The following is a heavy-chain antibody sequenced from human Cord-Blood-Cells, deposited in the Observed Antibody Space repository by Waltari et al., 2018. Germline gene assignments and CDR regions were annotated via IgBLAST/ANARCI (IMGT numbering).Heavy chain of an antibody. D-gene: IGHD5-12*01. CDR2: ISDDGSNK. Sequence: QVQLVESGGGVVQPGRSLRLSCAASGFTFSSYGMHWVRQAPGKGLEWVAVISDDGSNKYYADAVKGRFTISRDNSKNTLYLQMNSLRAEDTAVYYCAKGFSGYDFDYWGQGTLVTVSS. CDR3: AKGFSGYDFDY. J-gene: IGHJ4*02. V-gene: IGHV3-30*18. CDR1: GFTFSSYG.